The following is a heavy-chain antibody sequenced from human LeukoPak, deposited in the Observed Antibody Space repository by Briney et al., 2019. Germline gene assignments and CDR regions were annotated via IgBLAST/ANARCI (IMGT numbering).Heavy chain of an antibody. D-gene: IGHD6-13*01. J-gene: IGHJ4*02. CDR2: ISYDGSNK. CDR3: ARDAGYYFDY. CDR1: GFTFSSYA. Sequence: GRSLRLSCAASGFTFSSYAMHWVRQAPGKGLEWVAVISYDGSNKYYADSVKGRFTISRDNSKNTLYLQMNSLRAEDTAVYYCARDAGYYFDYWGQGTLVTVSS. V-gene: IGHV3-30-3*01.